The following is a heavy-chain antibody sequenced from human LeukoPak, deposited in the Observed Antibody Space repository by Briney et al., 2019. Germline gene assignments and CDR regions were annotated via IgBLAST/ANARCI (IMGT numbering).Heavy chain of an antibody. V-gene: IGHV3-23*01. CDR2: ISGSGDST. J-gene: IGHJ4*02. D-gene: IGHD3-3*01. CDR3: AKDPFLPYYDFWSGYYPREGTFDY. Sequence: GGSLRLSCAASGFTFSSYAMSWVRQAPGKGLEWVSAISGSGDSTYYADSVKGRFTISRDNSKNTLYLQMNSLRAEDTAVYCCAKDPFLPYYDFWSGYYPREGTFDYWGQGTLVTVSS. CDR1: GFTFSSYA.